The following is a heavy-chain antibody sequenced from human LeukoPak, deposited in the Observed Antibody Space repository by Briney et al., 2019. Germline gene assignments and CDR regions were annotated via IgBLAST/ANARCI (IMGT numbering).Heavy chain of an antibody. CDR1: GFTFSTYT. Sequence: GGSLRLSGAASGFTFSTYTMNWVSQSPGKGLEWVSTISSSSSYIYYGDSVKGRFTISRDNAKNSLYLQMNSLRAEDTAVYYCARAPSDSTGSETPLAFDIWGQGTMVTVSS. CDR3: ARAPSDSTGSETPLAFDI. V-gene: IGHV3-21*01. D-gene: IGHD3-22*01. J-gene: IGHJ3*02. CDR2: ISSSSSYI.